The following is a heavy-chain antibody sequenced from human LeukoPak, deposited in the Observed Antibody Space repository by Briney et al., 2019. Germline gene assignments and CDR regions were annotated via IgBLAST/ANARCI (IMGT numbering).Heavy chain of an antibody. CDR1: GFTFSSYW. CDR2: ISGDGSNT. J-gene: IGHJ4*02. D-gene: IGHD6-6*01. CDR3: AKEVLSSSEYYFDY. Sequence: GGSLRLSCAASGFTFSSYWMHWVRQEPGKGLVWVSRISGDGSNTYYADSVKGRFTISRDNSKNTLYLQMNSLRAEDTAVYYCAKEVLSSSEYYFDYWGQGTLVTVSS. V-gene: IGHV3-74*01.